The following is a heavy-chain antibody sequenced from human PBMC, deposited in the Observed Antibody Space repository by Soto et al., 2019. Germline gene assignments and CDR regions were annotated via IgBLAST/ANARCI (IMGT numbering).Heavy chain of an antibody. V-gene: IGHV1-69*13. D-gene: IGHD5-18*01. Sequence: SVKVSCKASGGTFSSYAISWVRQAPGQGLEWMGGIIPIFGTANYAQKFQGRVTITADESTSTAYMELSSLRSEDTAVYYCARGDTRGTPVGYWGQGTLVTVAS. J-gene: IGHJ4*02. CDR3: ARGDTRGTPVGY. CDR2: IIPIFGTA. CDR1: GGTFSSYA.